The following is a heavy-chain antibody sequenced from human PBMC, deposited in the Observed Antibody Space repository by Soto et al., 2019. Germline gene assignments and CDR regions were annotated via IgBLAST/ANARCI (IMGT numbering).Heavy chain of an antibody. CDR2: IFDSGTT. Sequence: SETLPLTCSVSGGSIGSATFYWSWFRLHPGEGLEWIGYIFDSGTTYYNPSLKSRVTISVDTSKNQFSLKLRSVTAADTAVYYCARDYSGYSLFDSWGQGILVTVS. V-gene: IGHV4-31*03. D-gene: IGHD3-22*01. CDR1: GGSIGSATFY. J-gene: IGHJ4*02. CDR3: ARDYSGYSLFDS.